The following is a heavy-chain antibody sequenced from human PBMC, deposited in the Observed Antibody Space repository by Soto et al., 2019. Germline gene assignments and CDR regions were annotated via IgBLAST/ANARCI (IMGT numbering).Heavy chain of an antibody. D-gene: IGHD6-13*01. Sequence: GESMKISCKGSGYSFTSYWIGWVRQMPGKGLEWMGIIYPGDSDTRYSPSFQGQVTISADKSISTAYLQWSSLKASDTAMYYCARTSAGGKYYYGMDVWGQGTTVTVSS. J-gene: IGHJ6*02. CDR2: IYPGDSDT. V-gene: IGHV5-51*01. CDR3: ARTSAGGKYYYGMDV. CDR1: GYSFTSYW.